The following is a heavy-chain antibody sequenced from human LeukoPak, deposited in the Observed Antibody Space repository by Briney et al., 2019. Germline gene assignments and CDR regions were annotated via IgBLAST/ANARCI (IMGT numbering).Heavy chain of an antibody. CDR1: GFSVSSSY. J-gene: IGHJ4*02. D-gene: IGHD5-18*01. CDR3: ANYGYGPYFDY. V-gene: IGHV3-53*01. Sequence: GGSLRLSCAASGFSVSSSYMSWVRQAPGKGLEWVSVIYSDSNTYYADSVKGRFTISRDNSKNTLYLQMNSLRAEDTAVYYRANYGYGPYFDYWGQGTLVTVSS. CDR2: IYSDSNT.